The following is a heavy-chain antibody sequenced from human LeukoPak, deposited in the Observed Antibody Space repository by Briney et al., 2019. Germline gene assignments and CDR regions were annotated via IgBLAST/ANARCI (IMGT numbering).Heavy chain of an antibody. CDR3: ARPKVGAFSLFDY. CDR2: IYYSGST. CDR1: GGSISSYY. Sequence: PSETLSLTCTVSGGSISSYYWSWIRQPPGKGLEWIGYIYYSGSTNYNPSLKSRVTISVDTSKNQFSLKLSSVTAADTAVYYCARPKVGAFSLFDYWGQGTLVTVSS. V-gene: IGHV4-59*08. J-gene: IGHJ4*02. D-gene: IGHD4-23*01.